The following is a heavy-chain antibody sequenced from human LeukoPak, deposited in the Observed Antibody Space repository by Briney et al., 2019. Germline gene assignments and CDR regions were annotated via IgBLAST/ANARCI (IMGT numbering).Heavy chain of an antibody. V-gene: IGHV3-30*03. CDR1: GFIFSSYG. CDR2: ISYDGSNK. Sequence: PGRSLRLSCAASGFIFSSYGMHWVRQAPGKGLEWVAVISYDGSNKYYADSVKGRFTISRDSAKNSVFLQMNSLRAEDTAVYATPFGIGWSGLEYWGRGTLVTVSS. D-gene: IGHD6-19*01. J-gene: IGHJ4*02. CDR3: PFGIGWSGLEY.